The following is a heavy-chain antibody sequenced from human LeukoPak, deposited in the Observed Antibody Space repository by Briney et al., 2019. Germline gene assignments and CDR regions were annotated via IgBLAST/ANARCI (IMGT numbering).Heavy chain of an antibody. CDR3: ARESRYYDSSGYYRQSRIYFDY. V-gene: IGHV4-34*01. CDR2: SNHSGST. J-gene: IGHJ4*02. D-gene: IGHD3-22*01. CDR1: GASFSGYY. Sequence: SETLSLTCAVYGASFSGYYWSWIRQPPGKGLEWIGESNHSGSTNYNPSLKSRVTISVDTSKNQFSLKLSSVTAADTAVYYCARESRYYDSSGYYRQSRIYFDYWGQGTLVTVSS.